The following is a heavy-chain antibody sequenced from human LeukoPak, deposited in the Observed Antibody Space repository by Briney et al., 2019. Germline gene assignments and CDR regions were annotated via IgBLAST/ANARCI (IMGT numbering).Heavy chain of an antibody. CDR3: ARAPSFGTVDH. Sequence: PGGSLRLSCAASGFTFSSYAMHWVRQAPGKGLEWVAVISYDGSNKYYADSVKGRFTISRDNSKNTLYLQMGSLRAEDTAFYYCARAPSFGTVDHWGQGTLVTVSS. J-gene: IGHJ4*02. D-gene: IGHD1-7*01. CDR1: GFTFSSYA. CDR2: ISYDGSNK. V-gene: IGHV3-30-3*01.